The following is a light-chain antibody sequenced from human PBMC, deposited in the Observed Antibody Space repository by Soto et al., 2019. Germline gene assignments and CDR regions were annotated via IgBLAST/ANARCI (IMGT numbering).Light chain of an antibody. V-gene: IGLV2-14*01. CDR3: ISYTSSSTWV. CDR1: SGDVGAYNY. CDR2: EVR. J-gene: IGLJ3*02. Sequence: QSALTQPASVSGSPGQSITISCTGTSGDVGAYNYVSWFQQHPGTAPKLMIYEVRNRPSGVSNRFSASKSGNTASLTISGLQAEDEADYYCISYTSSSTWVFGTGTKLTVL.